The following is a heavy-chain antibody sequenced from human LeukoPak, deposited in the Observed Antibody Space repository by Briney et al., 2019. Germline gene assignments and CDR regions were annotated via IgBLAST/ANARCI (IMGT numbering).Heavy chain of an antibody. V-gene: IGHV4-34*01. J-gene: IGHJ4*01. CDR1: GGSFSGYY. D-gene: IGHD1-26*01. Sequence: SETLSLTCAVYGGSFSGYYWSWIRQPPGKGLEWIGEINHSGSTNYNPSLKSRVTISVDTSKNQFSLKLSSVTAADTAIYYCARLGGATSPFGYWGQEPWSPSPQ. CDR2: INHSGST. CDR3: ARLGGATSPFGY.